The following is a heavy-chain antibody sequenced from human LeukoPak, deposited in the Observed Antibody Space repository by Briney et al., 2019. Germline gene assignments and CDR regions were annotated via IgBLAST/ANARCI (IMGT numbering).Heavy chain of an antibody. CDR2: IYYSGST. CDR1: GGSISSYY. Sequence: SETLSLTCTVSGGSISSYYWGWIRQPPGKGLEWIGSIYYSGSTYYNPSLKSRVTISVDTSKNQFSLKLSSVTAADTAVYYCASRYCGGDCYRAVDDAFDIWGQGTMVTVSS. J-gene: IGHJ3*02. CDR3: ASRYCGGDCYRAVDDAFDI. D-gene: IGHD2-21*02. V-gene: IGHV4-39*01.